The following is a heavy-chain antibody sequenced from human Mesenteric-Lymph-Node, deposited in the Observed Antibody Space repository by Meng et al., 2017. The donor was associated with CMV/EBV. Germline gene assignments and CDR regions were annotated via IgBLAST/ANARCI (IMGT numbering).Heavy chain of an antibody. CDR1: GGSFSGYY. D-gene: IGHD4-23*01. J-gene: IGHJ4*02. CDR3: ARHQRWLKSEGGFNY. V-gene: IGHV4-34*02. Sequence: QGQLTQWGEGLLKPSVPLVLTCAVYGGSFSGYYWSWIRQPQGKGLEWIGEINHSGSTNYNPSLKSRVTISVDTSKNQFSLKLSSVTAADTAVYYCARHQRWLKSEGGFNYWGQGTLVTVSS. CDR2: INHSGST.